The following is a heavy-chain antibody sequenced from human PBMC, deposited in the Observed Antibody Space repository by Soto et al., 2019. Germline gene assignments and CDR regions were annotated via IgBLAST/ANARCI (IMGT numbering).Heavy chain of an antibody. J-gene: IGHJ6*02. Sequence: SETLSLTCTVSGGSISSYYWSWIRQPAGKGLEWIGRIYTSGSTNYNPSLKSRVTMSVDTSKNQFSLKLSSVTAADTAVYYCARDGWGSTSCCMDVWGQGTTVTVSS. CDR1: GGSISSYY. D-gene: IGHD2-2*01. CDR3: ARDGWGSTSCCMDV. V-gene: IGHV4-4*07. CDR2: IYTSGST.